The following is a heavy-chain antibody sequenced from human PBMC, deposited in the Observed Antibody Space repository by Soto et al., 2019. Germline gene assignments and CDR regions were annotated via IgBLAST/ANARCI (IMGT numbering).Heavy chain of an antibody. Sequence: EVQLVESGGGMVQPGRSLRLSCAASGFSFDEYAIHWVRQAPGKGLEWVSGISWNSDSVAYADSVRGSFTITRDNAKKSLYLQMNSLRGEDTAFYYCAKAKYNDFWSGYSRFDYWGQGTLVTVSS. V-gene: IGHV3-9*01. CDR1: GFSFDEYA. D-gene: IGHD3-3*01. CDR3: AKAKYNDFWSGYSRFDY. CDR2: ISWNSDSV. J-gene: IGHJ4*02.